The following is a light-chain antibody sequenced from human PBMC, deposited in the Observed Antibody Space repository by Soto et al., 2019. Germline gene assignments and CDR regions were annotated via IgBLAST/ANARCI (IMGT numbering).Light chain of an antibody. CDR2: DAS. Sequence: EIVLTQSPATLSLSPGERATLSCRASQSVSSYLAWYQQKPGQAPRLLIYDASNRATGIPARFSGSGSGTAFTLTISSLEPADFAVYYCQQRSNWPPLTFCGGTKVEIK. V-gene: IGKV3-11*01. CDR3: QQRSNWPPLT. CDR1: QSVSSY. J-gene: IGKJ4*01.